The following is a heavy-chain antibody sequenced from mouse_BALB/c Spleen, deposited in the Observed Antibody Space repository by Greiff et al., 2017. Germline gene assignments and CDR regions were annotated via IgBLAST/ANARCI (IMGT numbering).Heavy chain of an antibody. V-gene: IGHV3-2*02. D-gene: IGHD2-10*01. CDR1: GYSITSDYA. CDR3: AAPAYYGNYGWTGFAY. Sequence: EVQLQQSGPGLVKPSQSLSLTCTVTGYSITSDYAWNWIRQFPGNKLEWMGYISYSGSTSYNPSLKSRISITRDTSKNQFFLQLNSVTTEDTATYYCAAPAYYGNYGWTGFAYWGQGTLVTVSA. CDR2: ISYSGST. J-gene: IGHJ3*01.